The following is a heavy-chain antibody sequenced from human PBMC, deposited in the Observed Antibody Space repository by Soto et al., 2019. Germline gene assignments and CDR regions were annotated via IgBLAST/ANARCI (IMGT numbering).Heavy chain of an antibody. D-gene: IGHD2-15*01. Sequence: GGSLRLSYAASGFTFSSYAMSWVRQAPGKGLEWVSAISGSGGSTYYADSVKGRFTISRDNSKNTLYLQMNSLRAEDTAVYYCAKDPLVVVVAGWFDPWGQGTLVTVSS. CDR2: ISGSGGST. CDR3: AKDPLVVVVAGWFDP. V-gene: IGHV3-23*01. J-gene: IGHJ5*02. CDR1: GFTFSSYA.